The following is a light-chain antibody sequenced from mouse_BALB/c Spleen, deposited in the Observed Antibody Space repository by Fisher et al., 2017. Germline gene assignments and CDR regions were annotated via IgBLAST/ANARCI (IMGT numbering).Light chain of an antibody. Sequence: DIVLTQTTAIMSASPGEKVTLTCSASSSVSYMHWYQQKSGTSPKLLIYSTSNLAPGVPARFSGSGSGNSYSLTISSMEGEDAATYYCQQFTISPFTFGSGTKLEIK. J-gene: IGKJ4*01. V-gene: IGKV4-50*01. CDR1: SSVSY. CDR2: STS. CDR3: QQFTISPFT.